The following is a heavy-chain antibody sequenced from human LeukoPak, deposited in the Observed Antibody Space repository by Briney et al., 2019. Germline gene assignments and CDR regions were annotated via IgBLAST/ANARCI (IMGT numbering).Heavy chain of an antibody. CDR2: SNEDGSTT. CDR3: ARDSYYDSSLRWFDP. J-gene: IGHJ5*02. Sequence: GGSLRLSCAASGFTFSSNWMHWVRQAPGKGLVWVSRSNEDGSTTNYADSVKGRFTISRDNAKNTLYLQMNSLRAEDTAVYYCARDSYYDSSLRWFDPWGQGTLVTVSS. D-gene: IGHD3-22*01. CDR1: GFTFSSNW. V-gene: IGHV3-74*01.